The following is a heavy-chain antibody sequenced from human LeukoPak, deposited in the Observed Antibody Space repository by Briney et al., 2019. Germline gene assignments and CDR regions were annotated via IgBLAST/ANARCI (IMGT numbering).Heavy chain of an antibody. CDR2: ISSSSTHI. CDR3: ARDLCSSPSCYANDY. D-gene: IGHD2-2*01. Sequence: PGLTVRLSCAASGFTFSSYSMNWVRQAPGKGLEWVSSISSSSTHIHYADSVRGRFTISRDNAKNSLYMQMNSLRVEDSAVYYCARDLCSSPSCYANDYWGQGTLVTVSS. V-gene: IGHV3-21*01. J-gene: IGHJ4*02. CDR1: GFTFSSYS.